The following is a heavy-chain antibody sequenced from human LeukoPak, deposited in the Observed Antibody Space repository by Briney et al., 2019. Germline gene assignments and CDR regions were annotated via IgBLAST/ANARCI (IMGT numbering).Heavy chain of an antibody. CDR1: GFTFSTYS. V-gene: IGHV3-48*01. Sequence: PGGSLRLSCAAFGFTFSTYSMNWVRQAPGKGLEWVSYISSRSSIIYYADSVKGRFTISRDNAKNSLYLQINSLRADDTAVYYCAREYHSSTWYGPFDYWGQGTLVTVSS. CDR3: AREYHSSTWYGPFDY. J-gene: IGHJ4*02. CDR2: ISSRSSII. D-gene: IGHD6-13*01.